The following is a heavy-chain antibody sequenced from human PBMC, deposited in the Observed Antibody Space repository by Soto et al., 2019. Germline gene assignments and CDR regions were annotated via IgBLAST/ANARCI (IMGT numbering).Heavy chain of an antibody. Sequence: QVQLVQSGGEVKKPGASVKVSCTASGYSFNTYAITWVRQAPGQGLKWLGRISASKGSTNYAKKVQDRLTMTTDTSTNTVYMDVRSLRPDDTAVYYCARVSYYDVVTGYDPQKYLYYAMDVWGHGTTVTVSS. CDR2: ISASKGST. D-gene: IGHD3-9*01. CDR1: GYSFNTYA. V-gene: IGHV1-18*04. J-gene: IGHJ6*02. CDR3: ARVSYYDVVTGYDPQKYLYYAMDV.